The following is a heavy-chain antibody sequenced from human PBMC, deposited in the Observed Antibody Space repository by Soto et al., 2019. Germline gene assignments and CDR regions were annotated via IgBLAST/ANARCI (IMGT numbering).Heavy chain of an antibody. CDR2: ISSTSTYI. D-gene: IGHD6-19*01. V-gene: IGHV3-21*01. CDR1: GFSFSTYS. Sequence: EVQLVESGGGLVKPGGSLRLSCAASGFSFSTYSMNWVRQAPGKALEWVSSISSTSTYIYYADSVKGRFTISRDNAKNSLYPQKNRLRAEDPAVFFRSRDWGITVAGTSSPLDFWGQGTLVTVSS. J-gene: IGHJ4*02. CDR3: SRDWGITVAGTSSPLDF.